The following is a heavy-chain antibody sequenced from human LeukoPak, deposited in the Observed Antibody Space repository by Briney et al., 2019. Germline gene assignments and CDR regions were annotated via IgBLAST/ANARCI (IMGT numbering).Heavy chain of an antibody. D-gene: IGHD3-16*01. CDR3: ARGGAFDI. J-gene: IGHJ3*02. CDR2: IYYTGTT. Sequence: SETLSLTCTVSGGSISSYYWSWIRQPPGEGLEWIGYIYYTGTTNYNPSLKSRVTISVDTSKNQFSLKLSSMTAADTAVYYCARGGAFDIWGQGTMVTVSS. CDR1: GGSISSYY. V-gene: IGHV4-59*01.